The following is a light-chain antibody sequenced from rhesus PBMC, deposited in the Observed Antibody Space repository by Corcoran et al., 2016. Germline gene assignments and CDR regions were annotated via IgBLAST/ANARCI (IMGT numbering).Light chain of an antibody. CDR3: QQSSNLYS. V-gene: IGKV3-24*04. CDR2: GAS. CDR1: QSIGSY. Sequence: TVVTQSPATLSLSPGERATLSCRASQSIGSYLAWYHQKPGQAPRLLIFGASSRATGIPDRFSGSGFGTDFTITISSLEPEDVGIYYCQQSSNLYSFGQGTKVEIK. J-gene: IGKJ2*01.